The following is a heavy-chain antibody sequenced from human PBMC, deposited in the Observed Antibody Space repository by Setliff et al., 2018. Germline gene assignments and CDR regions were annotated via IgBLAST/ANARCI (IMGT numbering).Heavy chain of an antibody. J-gene: IGHJ4*02. D-gene: IGHD3-3*01. Sequence: ASVKVSCKASGYTFTSYGISWVRQAPGQGLEWMGWISAYNGNNIYAQNLQGRVTMTIDTSTSTAYMELRSLRSDDTAVYYCARVPRLEWLLPTFDSWGQGTLVTVSS. CDR1: GYTFTSYG. CDR3: ARVPRLEWLLPTFDS. V-gene: IGHV1-18*01. CDR2: ISAYNGNN.